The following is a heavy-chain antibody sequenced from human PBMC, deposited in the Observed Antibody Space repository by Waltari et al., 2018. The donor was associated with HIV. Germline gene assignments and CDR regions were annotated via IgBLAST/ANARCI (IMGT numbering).Heavy chain of an antibody. J-gene: IGHJ6*02. CDR2: INHSGST. CDR3: ARGTGSGSPPYYYGMDV. Sequence: QVQLQQWGAGLLKPSETLSLTCAVYGGYFSGYYWSWIRQPPGKGLEWLGEINHSGSTNYNPSLKGRVTISVDTSKNHFSLKLSSVTAADTAVYYCARGTGSGSPPYYYGMDVWGQGTTVTVSS. D-gene: IGHD6-19*01. V-gene: IGHV4-34*01. CDR1: GGYFSGYY.